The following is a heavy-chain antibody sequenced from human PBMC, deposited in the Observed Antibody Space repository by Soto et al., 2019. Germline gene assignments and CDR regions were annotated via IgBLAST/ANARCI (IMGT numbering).Heavy chain of an antibody. D-gene: IGHD2-15*01. J-gene: IGHJ2*01. V-gene: IGHV1-46*01. CDR3: ARDGGLLTASWHYDL. Sequence: QVQLVQSGADVKKPGTSVKVSCKAAGYSFTNYCMYWVRQAPGQGLEWMGMINPRTGSTRYDQKLQDRVTLTSDAYTTTVYMELSTLISDDTAVYYCARDGGLLTASWHYDLWGPGTLVTVS. CDR2: INPRTGST. CDR1: GYSFTNYC.